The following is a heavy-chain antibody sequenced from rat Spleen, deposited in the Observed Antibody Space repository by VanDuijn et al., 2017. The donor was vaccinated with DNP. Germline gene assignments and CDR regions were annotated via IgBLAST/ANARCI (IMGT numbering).Heavy chain of an antibody. V-gene: IGHV5S13*01. CDR2: ISYDGGST. D-gene: IGHD1-3*01. CDR3: ASLWTLAY. J-gene: IGHJ3*01. CDR1: GFTFSDYG. Sequence: EVQLVESGGGLVQPGRSLKLSCAASGFTFSDYGMAWVLQAPTKGLEWVASISYDGGSTYYRDSVKGRFTISRNNAKNTLYLQMDSLRSEDTATYSCASLWTLAYWGQGTLVTVSS.